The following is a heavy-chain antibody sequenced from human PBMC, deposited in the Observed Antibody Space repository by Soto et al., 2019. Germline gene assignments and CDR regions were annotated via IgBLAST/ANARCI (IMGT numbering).Heavy chain of an antibody. CDR3: GKGGRQWLVTSDFIY. CDR2: VSHDGRNT. Sequence: VQLVESGGGVVQPGRSLRLSCAASGFTFSDYAMHWVRQAPGKGLEWVAVVSHDGRNTHYADSVKGRFTISRDSSKNTVSLEMPSLRAEDTAVYCWGKGGRQWLVTSDFIYWGQGALVTVSS. V-gene: IGHV3-30*18. J-gene: IGHJ4*02. D-gene: IGHD6-19*01. CDR1: GFTFSDYA.